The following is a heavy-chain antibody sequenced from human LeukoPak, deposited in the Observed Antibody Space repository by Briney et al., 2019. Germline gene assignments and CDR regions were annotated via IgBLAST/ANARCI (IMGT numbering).Heavy chain of an antibody. CDR3: ARETRRRSSQNYYDSSGYYYVDY. CDR2: IIPILGIA. D-gene: IGHD3-22*01. Sequence: SVKVSCKASGGTFSSYTISWVRQAPGQGLEWMGRIIPILGIANYAQKFQGRVTITADKSTSTVYMELSSLRSEDTAVYYCARETRRRSSQNYYDSSGYYYVDYWGQGTLVTVSS. J-gene: IGHJ4*02. V-gene: IGHV1-69*04. CDR1: GGTFSSYT.